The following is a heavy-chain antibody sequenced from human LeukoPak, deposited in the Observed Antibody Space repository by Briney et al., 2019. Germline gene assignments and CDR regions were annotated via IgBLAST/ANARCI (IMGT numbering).Heavy chain of an antibody. J-gene: IGHJ3*02. Sequence: KTSETLSLTCTVSGGSISSGGYYWSWIRQHPGKGLEWIGYIYYSGSTYYNPSLKSRVTISVDTSKNQFSLKLSSVTAADTAVYYCARDGCSGGSCYTAGAFDIWGQGTMVTVSS. CDR1: GGSISSGGYY. D-gene: IGHD2-15*01. CDR2: IYYSGST. V-gene: IGHV4-31*03. CDR3: ARDGCSGGSCYTAGAFDI.